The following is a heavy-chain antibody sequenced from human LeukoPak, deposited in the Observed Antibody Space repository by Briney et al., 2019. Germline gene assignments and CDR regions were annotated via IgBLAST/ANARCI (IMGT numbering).Heavy chain of an antibody. V-gene: IGHV4-39*01. CDR2: IYYSGST. CDR3: ARLPLLAYCGGDCP. CDR1: GGSISSSSYY. D-gene: IGHD2-21*01. Sequence: SETLSLTCTVSGGSISSSSYYWGWIRQPPGKGLEWIGSIYYSGSTYYNPSLKSRVTISVDTSKNQFSLKLSSVTAADTAVYYCARLPLLAYCGGDCPWGQGTLVTVSS. J-gene: IGHJ5*02.